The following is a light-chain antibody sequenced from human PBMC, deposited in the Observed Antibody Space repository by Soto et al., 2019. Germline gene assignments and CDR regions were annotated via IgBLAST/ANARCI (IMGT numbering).Light chain of an antibody. CDR3: QQYYSTPRG. V-gene: IGKV4-1*01. CDR1: QSVLYSSNNKNY. CDR2: WAS. J-gene: IGKJ3*01. Sequence: DIVMTQSPDSLAVSLGERATINCKSSQSVLYSSNNKNYLAWYQQKPGQPPKLLIYWASTRESGVPDRFSGSGSGTDFTLTVSSLQSEEVAVYCCQQYYSTPRGFGPGTKVDIK.